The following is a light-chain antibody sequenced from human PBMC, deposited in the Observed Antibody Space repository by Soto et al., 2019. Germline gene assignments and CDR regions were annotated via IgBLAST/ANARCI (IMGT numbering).Light chain of an antibody. V-gene: IGKV3-15*01. CDR3: QQYNSYWT. Sequence: EMGLAQSPGTLSLSLGERATLSCRASQSVGTNLAWYQQKPGQAPRLLISGASTRATGVPERFSGSGSGTEFTLTISSLQPDDFATYYCQQYNSYWTFGQGTKVDIK. CDR2: GAS. J-gene: IGKJ1*01. CDR1: QSVGTN.